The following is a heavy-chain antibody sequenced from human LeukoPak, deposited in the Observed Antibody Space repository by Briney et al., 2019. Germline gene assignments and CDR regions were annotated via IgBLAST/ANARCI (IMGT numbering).Heavy chain of an antibody. CDR2: INPNSGGT. V-gene: IGHV1-2*02. J-gene: IGHJ3*02. CDR3: ARTITIFGVVKAFDI. D-gene: IGHD3-3*01. CDR1: GYTFTGYY. Sequence: GASVKVSCKASGYTFTGYYMHWVRQAPGQGLEWMGWINPNSGGTNYAQKFQGRVTMTRDTSISTAYMELSRLRSDDTAVYYCARTITIFGVVKAFDIWGQGTMVTVSS.